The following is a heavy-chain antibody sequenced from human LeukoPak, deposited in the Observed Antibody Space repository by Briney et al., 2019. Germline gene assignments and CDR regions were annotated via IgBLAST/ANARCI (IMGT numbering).Heavy chain of an antibody. CDR2: VNTNTGNP. J-gene: IGHJ4*02. CDR3: ASCNDSSGYFGY. CDR1: GYTFTDYA. V-gene: IGHV7-4-1*02. D-gene: IGHD3-22*01. Sequence: ASVKVSCKPSGYTFTDYAINWARQAPGQGLEYMGWVNTNTGNPTYAQGFTGRFVFSSDSSVSTAYLQITSLKADDSAIYFCASCNDSSGYFGYWGQGTLVAVSS.